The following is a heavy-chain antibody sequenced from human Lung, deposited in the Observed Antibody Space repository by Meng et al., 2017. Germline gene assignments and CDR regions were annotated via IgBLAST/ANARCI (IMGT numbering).Heavy chain of an antibody. CDR2: INPDNDNT. V-gene: IGHV1-3*01. D-gene: IGHD3-10*01. J-gene: IGHJ4*02. CDR3: ARYGSGSYLD. Sequence: QVQLVQSGAEVKKPGASVKVSCKASGYTFATYPIHWVRQAPGQGLEWMGWINPDNDNTRYSQRFQGRLTISRDTSASTAYMELNTLTSEGTAVYYCARYGSGSYLDWGQGALVTVSS. CDR1: GYTFATYP.